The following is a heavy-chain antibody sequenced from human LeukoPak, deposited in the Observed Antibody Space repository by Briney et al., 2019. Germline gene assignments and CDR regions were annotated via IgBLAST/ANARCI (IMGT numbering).Heavy chain of an antibody. CDR1: GFTVSSNY. CDR3: ASPYCGGDCFGHAFDI. V-gene: IGHV3-66*01. J-gene: IGHJ3*02. Sequence: GGSLRLSCAASGFTVSSNYMSWVRQAPGKGLEWVSVIYSGGSTYYADSVKGRFTISRDNSKNTLYLQMNSLRAEDTAVHYCASPYCGGDCFGHAFDIWGQGTMVTVSS. CDR2: IYSGGST. D-gene: IGHD2-21*02.